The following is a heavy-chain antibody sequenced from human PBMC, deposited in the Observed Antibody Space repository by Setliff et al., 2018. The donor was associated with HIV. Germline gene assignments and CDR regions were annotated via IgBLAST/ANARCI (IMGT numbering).Heavy chain of an antibody. CDR1: GFTFNNAW. CDR3: FGVPRGEKYIDY. J-gene: IGHJ4*02. V-gene: IGHV3-15*01. Sequence: PGGSLRLSCAASGFTASGFTFNNAWMNWIRQTPGKGLEWVGRIKSKTDGETTDYAAPVQDRFTISRDDSKNMLYLQINGLKIDDTAVYYCFGVPRGEKYIDYWGRGTLVTVSS. D-gene: IGHD3-3*01. CDR2: IKSKTDGETT.